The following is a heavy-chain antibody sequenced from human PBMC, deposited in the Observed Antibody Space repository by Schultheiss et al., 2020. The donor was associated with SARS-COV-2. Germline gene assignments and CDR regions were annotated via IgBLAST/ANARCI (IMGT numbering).Heavy chain of an antibody. V-gene: IGHV3-21*01. CDR1: GFTFSTYS. CDR3: ARDVAVAGGDY. D-gene: IGHD6-19*01. Sequence: GGSLRLSCAASGFTFSTYSMNWVRQAPGKGLEWVSSISSSSSYTYYADSVKGRFTISRHNSKNTLYLQMNSLRAEDTAVYYCARDVAVAGGDYWGQGTLVTVSS. CDR2: ISSSSSYT. J-gene: IGHJ4*02.